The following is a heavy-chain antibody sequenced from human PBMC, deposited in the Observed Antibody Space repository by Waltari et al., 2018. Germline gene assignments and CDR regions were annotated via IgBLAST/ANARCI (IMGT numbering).Heavy chain of an antibody. CDR3: ARLVGDYGMDV. D-gene: IGHD2-15*01. J-gene: IGHJ6*02. CDR1: GFTFSSYA. CDR2: IYSGGST. V-gene: IGHV3-23*03. Sequence: EVQLLESGGGLVQPGGSLRLSCAASGFTFSSYAMSWVRQAPGKGLEWVSVIYSGGSTYYADSVKGRFTISRDNSKNTLYLQMNSLRAEDTAVYYCARLVGDYGMDVWGQGTTVTVSS.